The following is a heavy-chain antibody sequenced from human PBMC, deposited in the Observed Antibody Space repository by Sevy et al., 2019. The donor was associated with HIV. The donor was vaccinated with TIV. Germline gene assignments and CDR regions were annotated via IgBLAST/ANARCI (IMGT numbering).Heavy chain of an antibody. Sequence: SETLSLTCTVSSGSISSYYWSWIRQPPGKGLEYIGYIHSSGTTNYNPSLKSRVTISVDTSKNQFSLNLSSVTAADTAGDYCTGAPPVRSGDDSLNWFDPWGQGTLVTVSS. CDR1: SGSISSYY. D-gene: IGHD5-12*01. J-gene: IGHJ5*02. CDR2: IHSSGTT. V-gene: IGHV4-59*01. CDR3: TGAPPVRSGDDSLNWFDP.